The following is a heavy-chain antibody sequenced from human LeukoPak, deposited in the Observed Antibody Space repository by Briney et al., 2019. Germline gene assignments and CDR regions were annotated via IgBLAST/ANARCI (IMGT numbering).Heavy chain of an antibody. D-gene: IGHD3-22*01. J-gene: IGHJ4*02. Sequence: GGSLRLSCAASGFTVSSNYMSWVRQAPGKGLEWVSVIYSGGSTYSADSVKGRLTISRDNSKNTLYLQMNSLRAEDTAVYYCARVSWYYYDSSGYFDYWGQGTLVTVSS. CDR2: IYSGGST. V-gene: IGHV3-66*01. CDR1: GFTVSSNY. CDR3: ARVSWYYYDSSGYFDY.